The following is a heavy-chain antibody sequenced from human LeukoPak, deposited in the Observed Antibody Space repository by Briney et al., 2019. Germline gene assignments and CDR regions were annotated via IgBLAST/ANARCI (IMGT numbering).Heavy chain of an antibody. CDR2: IYYSGST. J-gene: IGHJ5*02. CDR1: GVSISSYY. Sequence: SETLSLTCTVSGVSISSYYWSWIRQPPGKGLEWIGYIYYSGSTNYNPSLKSRVTISVDTSKNQFSLKLSSVTAADTAVYYCARDQDWFDPWGQGPLVTVSS. CDR3: ARDQDWFDP. V-gene: IGHV4-59*01.